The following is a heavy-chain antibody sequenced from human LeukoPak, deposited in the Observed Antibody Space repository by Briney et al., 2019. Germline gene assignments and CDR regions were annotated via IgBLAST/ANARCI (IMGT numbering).Heavy chain of an antibody. J-gene: IGHJ4*02. D-gene: IGHD3-22*01. CDR1: GFTFDDYA. CDR2: ISWNSGSI. Sequence: GGSLRLSCAASGFTFDDYAMHWVRQAPGKGLEWVSGISWNSGSIGYADSVKGRFTISRDNSKNTLYLQMNSLRAEDTAVYYCARASYDSSGYLLGYWGQGTLVTVSS. V-gene: IGHV3-9*01. CDR3: ARASYDSSGYLLGY.